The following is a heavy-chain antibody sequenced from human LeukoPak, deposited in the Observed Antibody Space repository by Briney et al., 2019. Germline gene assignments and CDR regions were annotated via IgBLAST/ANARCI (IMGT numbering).Heavy chain of an antibody. D-gene: IGHD6-13*01. CDR2: ISWNSGVI. CDR3: AKDVSGGDSGSWYRYFYGMDV. Sequence: GRSLRLSCAASGFTFDDYAMHWVRQVPGKGLEWVSGISWNSGVIAYGDSMKGRFTISRDNAKNSLYLQMNSLRTEDTAFYYCAKDVSGGDSGSWYRYFYGMDVWGQGTTVTVSS. V-gene: IGHV3-9*01. J-gene: IGHJ6*02. CDR1: GFTFDDYA.